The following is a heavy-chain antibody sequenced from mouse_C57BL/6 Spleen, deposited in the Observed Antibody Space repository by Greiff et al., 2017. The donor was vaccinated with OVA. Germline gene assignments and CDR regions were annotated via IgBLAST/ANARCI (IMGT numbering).Heavy chain of an antibody. J-gene: IGHJ2*01. CDR1: GYSFTGYY. CDR2: INPSTGGT. D-gene: IGHD1-1*01. Sequence: VQLKESGPELVKPGASVKISCKASGYSFTGYYMNWVKQSPEKSLEWIGEINPSTGGTTYNQKFKAKATLTVDKSSSTAYMQLKSLTSEDSAVYYCARRGKLTLDYWGQGTTLTVSS. V-gene: IGHV1-42*01. CDR3: ARRGKLTLDY.